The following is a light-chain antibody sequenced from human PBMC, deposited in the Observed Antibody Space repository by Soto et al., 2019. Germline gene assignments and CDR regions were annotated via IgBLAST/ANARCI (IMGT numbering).Light chain of an antibody. V-gene: IGLV2-14*01. CDR3: SSYTTSSHYV. J-gene: IGLJ1*01. CDR1: SSDIGAYDL. CDR2: KVS. Sequence: QSALTQPASVSGSPGQPITISCTGTSSDIGAYDLVAWYQQRLGKAPKVILYKVSLWPSGASNRFSGSKSGNTASLTISGLQAEDEADYYCSSYTTSSHYVFGTGTKVTVL.